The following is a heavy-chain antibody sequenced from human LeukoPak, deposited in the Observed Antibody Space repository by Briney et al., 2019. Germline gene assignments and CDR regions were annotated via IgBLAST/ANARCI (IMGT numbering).Heavy chain of an antibody. V-gene: IGHV1-69*05. J-gene: IGHJ6*03. CDR3: SAVAGRYYYYMDV. D-gene: IGHD6-19*01. Sequence: SVKVSCKASGGTFSSYAISWVRQAPGQGLEWMGRIIPIFGTANYAQKFQGRVTITTDESTSTAYMELSSLRSEDTAVYYCSAVAGRYYYYMDVWGKGTTVTVSS. CDR1: GGTFSSYA. CDR2: IIPIFGTA.